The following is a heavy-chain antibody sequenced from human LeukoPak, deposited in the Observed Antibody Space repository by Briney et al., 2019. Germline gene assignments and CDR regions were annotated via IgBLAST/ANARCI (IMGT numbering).Heavy chain of an antibody. J-gene: IGHJ6*03. V-gene: IGHV4-61*02. CDR3: ARGVTVTIIYYYYYMDV. Sequence: SQTLSLTCTASGGSISSGSYYWSWIRQPAGKGLEWIGRIYTSGSTNYNPSLKSRVTISVDTSKNQFSLKLSSVTAADTAVYYCARGVTVTIIYYYYYMDVWGKGTTVTVSS. CDR2: IYTSGST. CDR1: GGSISSGSYY. D-gene: IGHD4-17*01.